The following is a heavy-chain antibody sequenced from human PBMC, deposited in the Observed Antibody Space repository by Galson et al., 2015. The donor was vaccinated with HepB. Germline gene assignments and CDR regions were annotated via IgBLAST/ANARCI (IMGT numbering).Heavy chain of an antibody. CDR2: ITSSGGKT. J-gene: IGHJ4*02. V-gene: IGHV3-23*01. CDR1: GFTFTRYA. CDR3: AKDGIMVANNPYHFHY. Sequence: SLRLSCAASGFTFTRYAMTWVRQAPGKGLEWVASITSSGGKTYYTDSVKGRFTISRDNSKNTLFLQLNSLRAEDTAVYYCAKDGIMVANNPYHFHYWGQGPLVTVSA. D-gene: IGHD2-15*01.